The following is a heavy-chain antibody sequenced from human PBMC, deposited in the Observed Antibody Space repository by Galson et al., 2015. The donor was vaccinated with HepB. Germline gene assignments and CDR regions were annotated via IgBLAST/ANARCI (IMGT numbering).Heavy chain of an antibody. D-gene: IGHD3-22*01. CDR2: INHSGST. CDR3: AGLPKWLSTRDGADY. CDR1: GGSFSVYY. Sequence: SETLSLTCAVYGGSFSVYYWSWIRQPPGKGLEWIGEINHSGSTNYNPSLKSRVTISVDTSKNQFSLKLSSVTAADTAVYYCAGLPKWLSTRDGADYWGQGTLVTVSS. J-gene: IGHJ4*02. V-gene: IGHV4-34*01.